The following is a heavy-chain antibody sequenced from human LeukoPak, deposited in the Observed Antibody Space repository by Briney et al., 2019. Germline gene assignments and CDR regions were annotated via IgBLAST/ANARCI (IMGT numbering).Heavy chain of an antibody. V-gene: IGHV3-23*01. Sequence: GGSLRLSCAASGFTFSSYGMSWVRQAPGKGLEWVSAISGSGGSTYYADSVKGRFTISRDNSKNTLYLQMNSLRAEDTAVYYCAIKVVPAAIGHEDYWGQGTLVTVTS. J-gene: IGHJ4*02. D-gene: IGHD2-2*01. CDR2: ISGSGGST. CDR1: GFTFSSYG. CDR3: AIKVVPAAIGHEDY.